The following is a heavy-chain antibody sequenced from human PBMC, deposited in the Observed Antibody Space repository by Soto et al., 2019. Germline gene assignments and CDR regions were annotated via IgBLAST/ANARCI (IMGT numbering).Heavy chain of an antibody. J-gene: IGHJ4*02. D-gene: IGHD1-26*01. Sequence: SETLSLTCTVSGASIRTADLYWTWIRQPPGKGLEWIGFVHSVVTTYYSSSLMSRITMSVDMSKNQFSLSLRSVTVADTAVYYRASGRNYFDYWGRGTLVTVSS. V-gene: IGHV4-30-4*01. CDR3: ASGRNYFDY. CDR1: GASIRTADLY. CDR2: VHSVVTT.